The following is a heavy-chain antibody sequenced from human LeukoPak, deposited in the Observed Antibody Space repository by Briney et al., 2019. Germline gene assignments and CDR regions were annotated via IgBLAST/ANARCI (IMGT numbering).Heavy chain of an antibody. V-gene: IGHV3-53*01. D-gene: IGHD5-24*01. CDR3: ATGGRSGMAFDF. CDR2: IYGGGNT. CDR1: GLIASSNY. Sequence: GGSLRLSCSFSGLIASSNYMAWVRQAPGKGLQWISFIYGGGNTLYADSVMGRFSISRDNSKITLYLQMNSLRAEDTAVYYCATGGRSGMAFDFWGQGTLVTVSS. J-gene: IGHJ4*02.